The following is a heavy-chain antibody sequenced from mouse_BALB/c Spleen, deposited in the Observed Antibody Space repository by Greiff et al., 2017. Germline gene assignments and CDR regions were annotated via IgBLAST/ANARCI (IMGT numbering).Heavy chain of an antibody. D-gene: IGHD1-1*01. J-gene: IGHJ2*01. V-gene: IGHV1S81*02. CDR2: INPSNGRT. CDR1: GYTFTSYW. Sequence: QVQLQQPGAELVKPGASVKLSCKASGYTFTSYWMHWVKQRPGQGLEWIGEINPSNGRTNYNEKFKSKATLTVDKSSSTAYMELRSLTSEDSAVYYCARSPLYYGSSYPSEDYWGQGTTLTVSS. CDR3: ARSPLYYGSSYPSEDY.